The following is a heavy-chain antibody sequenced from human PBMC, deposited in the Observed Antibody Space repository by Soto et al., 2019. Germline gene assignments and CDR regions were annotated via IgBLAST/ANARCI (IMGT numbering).Heavy chain of an antibody. J-gene: IGHJ5*02. D-gene: IGHD6-19*01. CDR3: ARETASYSSGWYNWFDP. CDR1: GGSISSYY. Sequence: PSETLSLTCTVSGGSISSYYWSWIRQPAGKGLEWIGRIYTSGSTNYNPSLKSRVTMSVDTSKNQFSLKLSSVTAADTAVYYCARETASYSSGWYNWFDPWGQGTLVTVS. CDR2: IYTSGST. V-gene: IGHV4-4*07.